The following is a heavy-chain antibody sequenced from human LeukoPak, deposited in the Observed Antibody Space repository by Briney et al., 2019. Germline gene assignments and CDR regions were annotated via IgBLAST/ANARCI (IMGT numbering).Heavy chain of an antibody. CDR2: INWNGAYI. J-gene: IGHJ2*01. D-gene: IGHD5/OR15-5a*01. Sequence: GGSLRLSSAASGFTFVNYAMTWVRQAPGKGLEWVSGINWNGAYIYYADSVKGRFTISRDDAKKSLYLQMNSLRAEDTALYYCARGPEVSSPLWYFDLWGRGALVSVSS. CDR1: GFTFVNYA. V-gene: IGHV3-20*03. CDR3: ARGPEVSSPLWYFDL.